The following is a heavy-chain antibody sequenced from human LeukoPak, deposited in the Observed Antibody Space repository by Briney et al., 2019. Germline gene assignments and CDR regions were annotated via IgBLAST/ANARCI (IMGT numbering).Heavy chain of an antibody. D-gene: IGHD3-9*01. V-gene: IGHV3-11*01. CDR2: ISSSGSTI. J-gene: IGHJ5*02. CDR3: ARERGLRGGRYFDWLRKGSFDP. Sequence: PGGSLRLSCAASGFTFSNAWMSWVRQAPGKGLEWVSYISSSGSTIYYADSVKGRFTISRDNAKNSLYLQMNSLRAEDTAVYYCARERGLRGGRYFDWLRKGSFDPWGQGTLVTVSS. CDR1: GFTFSNAW.